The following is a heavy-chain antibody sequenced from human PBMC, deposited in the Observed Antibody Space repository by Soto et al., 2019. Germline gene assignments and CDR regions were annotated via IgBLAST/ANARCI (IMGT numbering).Heavy chain of an antibody. J-gene: IGHJ6*02. CDR3: ARDSYCSGGGCYSYYYYGMDV. Sequence: ASVKVSCKASGYTFTSYAMHWVRQAPGQRLEWMGWINAGNGNTKYSQKFQGRVTITRDTSASTAYMELSSLRSEDTAVYYCARDSYCSGGGCYSYYYYGMDVWGQGTTVTVSS. D-gene: IGHD2-15*01. CDR2: INAGNGNT. CDR1: GYTFTSYA. V-gene: IGHV1-3*01.